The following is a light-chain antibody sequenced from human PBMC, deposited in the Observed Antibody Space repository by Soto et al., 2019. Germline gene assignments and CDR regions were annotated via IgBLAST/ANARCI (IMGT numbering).Light chain of an antibody. CDR1: QSVSSY. V-gene: IGKV3-15*01. J-gene: IGKJ1*01. Sequence: EIVMTQSPATLYVSPVERATVSCMASQSVSSYLAWYQQKPGQAPRLLIYDASNRATGIPARFSGSGSGTEFTLTISSLQSEDFAVYYCQQYNNWPRTLGQGTKVDIK. CDR3: QQYNNWPRT. CDR2: DAS.